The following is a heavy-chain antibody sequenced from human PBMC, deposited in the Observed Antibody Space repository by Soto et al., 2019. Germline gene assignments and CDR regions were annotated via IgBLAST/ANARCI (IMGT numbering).Heavy chain of an antibody. Sequence: QVHLQESGPGLVKPSETLSLTCAISGGSTSSSDWWTWVRQPPGEGLEWIGEIHRAGGTNYNSSRKSLLTISLDHSRNQFSLSLTSVTAADAAVYFCAGRPEIHPRWGQGILVPVSS. CDR3: AGRPEIHPR. J-gene: IGHJ4*02. CDR1: GGSTSSSDW. CDR2: IHRAGGT. V-gene: IGHV4-4*02. D-gene: IGHD5-18*01.